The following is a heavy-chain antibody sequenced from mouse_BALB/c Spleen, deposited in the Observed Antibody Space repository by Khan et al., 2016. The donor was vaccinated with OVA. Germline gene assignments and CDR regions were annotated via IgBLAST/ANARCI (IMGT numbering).Heavy chain of an antibody. J-gene: IGHJ3*01. V-gene: IGHV5-9-3*01. CDR3: ARSPYGNVAY. D-gene: IGHD2-1*01. Sequence: EVQVVESGGGLVKPGGSLKLSCAASGFTFSTSAMSWVRQTPEKRLEWVATISSDGDYTYFPDNVTGRFTISRDNAKNTLCLHLTSLRSEDTAMYYCARSPYGNVAYWGQGTLVTVSA. CDR1: GFTFSTSA. CDR2: ISSDGDYT.